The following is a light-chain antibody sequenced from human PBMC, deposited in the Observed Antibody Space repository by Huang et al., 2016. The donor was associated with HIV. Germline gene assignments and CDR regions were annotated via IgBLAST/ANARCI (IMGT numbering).Light chain of an antibody. J-gene: IGKJ1*01. V-gene: IGKV1-39*01. CDR1: QSIRKF. CDR3: QQTDNTPRT. CDR2: SAS. Sequence: DIQMTPSPSSLSASVGDRVTIACRASQSIRKFLNWYQQKPGEAPKLLMHSASSLLSGVPSRFSGSGSGTDFTLTITSLQPEDFATYYCQQTDNTPRTFGQGTKVVIK.